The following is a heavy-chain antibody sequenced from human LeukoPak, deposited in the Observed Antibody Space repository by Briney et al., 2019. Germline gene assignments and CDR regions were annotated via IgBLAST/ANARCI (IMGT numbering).Heavy chain of an antibody. Sequence: XKAXXGTXXXYAISWARQAPGQGLEWMGGIIPIFGTANYAQKFQGRVTITTDESTSTAYMELSSLRSEDTAVYYCARGLYSSSWYRFDYWGQGTLVTVSS. CDR2: IIPIFGTA. D-gene: IGHD6-13*01. J-gene: IGHJ4*02. V-gene: IGHV1-69*05. CDR3: ARGLYSSSWYRFDY. CDR1: XGTXXXYA.